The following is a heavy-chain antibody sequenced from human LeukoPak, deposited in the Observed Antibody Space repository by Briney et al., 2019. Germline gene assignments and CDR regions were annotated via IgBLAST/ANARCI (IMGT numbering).Heavy chain of an antibody. D-gene: IGHD3-22*01. CDR3: ARPYYYDSSGYLGAFDI. J-gene: IGHJ3*02. Sequence: GGSLRLSCAASGFTFSSYDMNWVRQAPGKGLEWVSYISTGSSTMYYADSVKGRFTISRDNAKNSLYLQMNSLRAEDTAVYYCARPYYYDSSGYLGAFDIWGQGTMVTVSS. CDR2: ISTGSSTM. V-gene: IGHV3-48*01. CDR1: GFTFSSYD.